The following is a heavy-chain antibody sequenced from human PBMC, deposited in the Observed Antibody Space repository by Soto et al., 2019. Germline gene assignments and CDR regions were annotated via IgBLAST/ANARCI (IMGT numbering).Heavy chain of an antibody. CDR3: AREVTIPLLGGSDLGSMDV. V-gene: IGHV3-11*06. CDR2: ISSSSSYT. Sequence: GGSLRLSCAASGFTFSDYYMSWIRQAPGKGLEWVSYISSSSSYTNYADSVKGRFTISRDNAKNSLYLQMNSLRAEDTAVYYCAREVTIPLLGGSDLGSMDVWGQGTTVTVSS. J-gene: IGHJ6*02. D-gene: IGHD3-3*01. CDR1: GFTFSDYY.